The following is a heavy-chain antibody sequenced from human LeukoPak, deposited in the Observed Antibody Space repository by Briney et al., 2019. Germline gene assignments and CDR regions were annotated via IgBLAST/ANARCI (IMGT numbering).Heavy chain of an antibody. CDR3: AGSVIRANGSYSNDY. CDR2: IYYSGST. Sequence: PSETLSLTCTVSGGSISSYYWSWIRQPPGKGLEWIGYIYYSGSTNYNPSLKSRVTISVDTSKSQFSLKLSSVTAADTAVYYCAGSVIRANGSYSNDYWGQGTLVTVSS. D-gene: IGHD1-26*01. J-gene: IGHJ4*02. CDR1: GGSISSYY. V-gene: IGHV4-59*01.